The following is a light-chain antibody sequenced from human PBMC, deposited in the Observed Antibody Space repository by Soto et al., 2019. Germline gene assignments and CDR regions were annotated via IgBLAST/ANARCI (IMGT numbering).Light chain of an antibody. CDR3: SSYAGSNNHVV. J-gene: IGLJ2*01. V-gene: IGLV2-8*01. CDR1: SSDVGAYNY. CDR2: EVT. Sequence: QSVLTQPPSASGSPGQSVTISCTGTSSDVGAYNYVSWYQQHPGKAPKLMIYEVTKRPSGVPYRFSGSKSGNTASLTVSGLQAEDEADYYCSSYAGSNNHVVFGGGTKLTVL.